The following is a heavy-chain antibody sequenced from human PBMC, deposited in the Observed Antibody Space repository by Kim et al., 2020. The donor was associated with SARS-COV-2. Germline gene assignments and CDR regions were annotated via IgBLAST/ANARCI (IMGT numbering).Heavy chain of an antibody. CDR2: VYSSGST. J-gene: IGHJ4*02. CDR1: GDSISTSSDY. CDR3: ARCRRSGLYSIDF. D-gene: IGHD6-19*01. V-gene: IGHV4-39*01. Sequence: SETLSLTCTVSGDSISTSSDYWGWIRQPPGKGLEWIGSVYSSGSTYYNPSLKSRVTVSVDTSKSQFSLRLTSVTATDTAVYYCARCRRSGLYSIDFWGQGTQVTVSS.